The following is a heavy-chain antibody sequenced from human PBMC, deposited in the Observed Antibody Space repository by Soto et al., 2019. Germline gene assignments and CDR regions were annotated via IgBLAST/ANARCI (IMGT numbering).Heavy chain of an antibody. CDR1: GGSISGGGYS. Sequence: LSLTCTVSGGSISGGGYSWTWIRQPPGKGLEWIGYIYHLGTTYYNPSLKSRVTMSVDRSKNQFSLNLSSVTGADSAVYYCGRHFGGPLGYVDPWGQGTLVTVSS. CDR2: IYHLGTT. CDR3: GRHFGGPLGYVDP. V-gene: IGHV4-30-2*01. D-gene: IGHD3-10*01. J-gene: IGHJ5*02.